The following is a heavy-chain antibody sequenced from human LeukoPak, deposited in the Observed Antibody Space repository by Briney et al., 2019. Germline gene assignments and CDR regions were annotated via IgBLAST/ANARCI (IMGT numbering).Heavy chain of an antibody. Sequence: GGSLRLSCAASGFTFSTYAMTWVRQAPGKGLEWVSLISGTGGSTCDADSVKGRFTISRDNSKNTLYLQMNSLRAEYTAVYYCAKLQGAWRLYYESSGSYYFDSWGQGTLVTVSS. CDR3: AKLQGAWRLYYESSGSYYFDS. J-gene: IGHJ4*02. D-gene: IGHD3-22*01. CDR1: GFTFSTYA. V-gene: IGHV3-23*01. CDR2: ISGTGGST.